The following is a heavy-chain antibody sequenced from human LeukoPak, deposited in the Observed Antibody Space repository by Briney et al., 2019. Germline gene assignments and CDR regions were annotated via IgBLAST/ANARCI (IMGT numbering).Heavy chain of an antibody. CDR3: ARNQKSFDY. CDR2: IYPRDGST. CDR1: GYTFTSNY. Sequence: ASVTVSCKASGYTFTSNYIHWVRQAPGHGLEWMGMIYPRDGSTSYAQKFQGRVTVTRDTSTSAVHMELSGLRSEDTAVYYCARNQKSFDYWGQGTLVTVSS. J-gene: IGHJ4*02. V-gene: IGHV1-46*01.